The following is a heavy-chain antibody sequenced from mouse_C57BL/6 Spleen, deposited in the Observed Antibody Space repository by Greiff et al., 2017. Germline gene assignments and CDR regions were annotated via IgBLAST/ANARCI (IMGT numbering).Heavy chain of an antibody. CDR2: ISSGGDYI. Sequence: DVHLVESGEGLVKPGGSLKLSCAASGFTFSSYAMSWVRQTPEKRLEWVAYISSGGDYIYYADTVKGRFTISRDNARNTLYLQMSSLKSEDTAMYYCTRDQALDYYGSSYFDYWGQGTTLTVSS. CDR1: GFTFSSYA. CDR3: TRDQALDYYGSSYFDY. J-gene: IGHJ2*01. D-gene: IGHD1-1*01. V-gene: IGHV5-9-1*02.